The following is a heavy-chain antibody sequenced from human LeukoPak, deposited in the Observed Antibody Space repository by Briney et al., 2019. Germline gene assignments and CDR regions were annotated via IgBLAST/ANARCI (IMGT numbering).Heavy chain of an antibody. D-gene: IGHD4-11*01. Sequence: SETLSLTCSVSGGSITSSYYWGWIRQPPEKGLEWIGSIYYTGGTNYSPSLKSRVTISVDTSKNQFSLKLSSVTAADTAVYYCARHGGTRVTLVQVYYFDYWGQGTLVTVSS. J-gene: IGHJ4*02. V-gene: IGHV4-39*01. CDR1: GGSITSSYY. CDR2: IYYTGGT. CDR3: ARHGGTRVTLVQVYYFDY.